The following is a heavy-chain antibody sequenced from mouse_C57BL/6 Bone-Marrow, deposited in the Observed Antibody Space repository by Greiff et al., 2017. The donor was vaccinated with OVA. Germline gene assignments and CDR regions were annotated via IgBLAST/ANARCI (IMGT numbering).Heavy chain of an antibody. J-gene: IGHJ2*01. D-gene: IGHD2-1*01. CDR2: IRLKSDNYAT. V-gene: IGHV6-3*01. CDR3: TGRGNYAYFDY. Sequence: DVMLVESGGGLVQPGGSMKLSCVASGFTFSNYWMNWVRQSPEKGLEWVAQIRLKSDNYATHYAESVKGRFTISRDDSKSSVYLQMNNVRAEDTGIYYCTGRGNYAYFDYWGQGTTLTVSS. CDR1: GFTFSNYW.